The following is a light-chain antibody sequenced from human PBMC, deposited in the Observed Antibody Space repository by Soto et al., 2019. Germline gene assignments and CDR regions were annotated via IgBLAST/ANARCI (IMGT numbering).Light chain of an antibody. V-gene: IGKV1-33*01. CDR3: QQYDNVVFT. Sequence: DVQMTQSPSSLSASVGDRITITCQASQDIGKFLNLYQQKPGKAPKILIYDGSNLETGVPGRFSGGGSGTHFTFTISSLQPEDIGTYYCQQYDNVVFTFGPGTKVDLK. CDR1: QDIGKF. CDR2: DGS. J-gene: IGKJ3*01.